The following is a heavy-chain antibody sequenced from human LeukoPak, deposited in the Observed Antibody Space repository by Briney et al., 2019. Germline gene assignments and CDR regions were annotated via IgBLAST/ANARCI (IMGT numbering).Heavy chain of an antibody. D-gene: IGHD3-10*01. CDR1: GGSISSSSYY. V-gene: IGHV4-30-2*01. CDR3: ARDVLVRGVYNWFDP. J-gene: IGHJ5*02. CDR2: IYHSGST. Sequence: SETLSLTCTVSGGSISSSSYYWGWIRQPPGKGLEWIGYIYHSGSTYYNPSLKSRVTISVDRSKNQFSLKLSSVTAADTAVYYCARDVLVRGVYNWFDPWGQGTLVTVSS.